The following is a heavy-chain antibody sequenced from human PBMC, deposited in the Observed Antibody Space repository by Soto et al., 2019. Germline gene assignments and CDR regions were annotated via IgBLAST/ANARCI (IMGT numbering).Heavy chain of an antibody. CDR2: FSGSGGNI. V-gene: IGHV3-23*01. Sequence: PGGSLRLSCVASGFTFSTHAMSWVRQAPGKGLEWVSTFSGSGGNIYYAESVKGRLTISRDDSKNTLYLQMDSLSVEDTAVYYCAKDPPWTVGPLAMDVWGQGTTVTVSS. CDR1: GFTFSTHA. CDR3: AKDPPWTVGPLAMDV. D-gene: IGHD2-2*01. J-gene: IGHJ6*02.